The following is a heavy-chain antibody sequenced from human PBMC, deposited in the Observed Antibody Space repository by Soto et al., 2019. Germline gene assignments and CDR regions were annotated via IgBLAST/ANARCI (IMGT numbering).Heavy chain of an antibody. J-gene: IGHJ4*02. Sequence: SETQCHTCTVSDAYITRDGDYWSWLRQHPGKGLEWIGHIYYTENTYYDLSLGSRLTISVDTPKNQFSLRLTSVTAADTAVYYCARTVGSGSPDFDYWGQGTRVTGFS. V-gene: IGHV4-31*03. D-gene: IGHD3-10*01. CDR1: DAYITRDGDY. CDR3: ARTVGSGSPDFDY. CDR2: IYYTENT.